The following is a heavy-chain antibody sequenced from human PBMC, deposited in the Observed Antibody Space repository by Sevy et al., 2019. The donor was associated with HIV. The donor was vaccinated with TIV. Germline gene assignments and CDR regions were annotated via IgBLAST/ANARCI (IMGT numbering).Heavy chain of an antibody. CDR2: ISSSDTTI. D-gene: IGHD3-10*01. V-gene: IGHV3-11*01. J-gene: IGHJ3*02. CDR1: GFTFSDYY. CDR3: AGFGGLGVTAALWDAFDM. Sequence: GGSLRLSCVASGFTFSDYYMSWIRQAPGKGLEFVSYISSSDTTIYHADSVKGRFAISRDNGRNSLYLQMSSLRAEETAVYCCAGFGGLGVTAALWDAFDMWGQGTMVTVSS.